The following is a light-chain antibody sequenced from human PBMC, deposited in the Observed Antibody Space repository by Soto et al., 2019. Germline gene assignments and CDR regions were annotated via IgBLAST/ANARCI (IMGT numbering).Light chain of an antibody. J-gene: IGKJ4*01. CDR2: GAS. Sequence: ETVLTQSPGTLSLSPGERATLSCRASQTVRNNYLAWYQQKPGQAPRLLIYGASSRATGIPDRFSGSGSGTHFTLTISRLEPEDFAVYSCQQYGSAPLTFGGGTQVEIK. CDR3: QQYGSAPLT. CDR1: QTVRNNY. V-gene: IGKV3-20*01.